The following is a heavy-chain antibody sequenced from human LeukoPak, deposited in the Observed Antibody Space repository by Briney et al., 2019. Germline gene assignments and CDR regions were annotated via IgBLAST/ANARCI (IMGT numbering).Heavy chain of an antibody. V-gene: IGHV4-59*01. CDR2: IYYSGST. CDR3: ARDRCSGGSCRPYYYYMDV. J-gene: IGHJ6*03. D-gene: IGHD2-15*01. Sequence: SETLSLTCTVSGGSISSYYWSWIRQPPGKGLEWIGYIYYSGSTNYNPSLKSRVTISVDTSKNQFSLKLSSVTAADTAVYYCARDRCSGGSCRPYYYYMDVWGKGTTVTVSS. CDR1: GGSISSYY.